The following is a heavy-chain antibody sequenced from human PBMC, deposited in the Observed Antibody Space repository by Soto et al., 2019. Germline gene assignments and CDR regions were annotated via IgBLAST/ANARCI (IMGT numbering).Heavy chain of an antibody. Sequence: CKASVGTFSSYAISWVRHAPGQGLEWMGGIIPIFGTANYAQKFQGRVTITADKSTSTAYMELSSLRSEDTAVYYCARRRAGDFWSGYSPYGMDVWGQGTTVTVSS. V-gene: IGHV1-69*06. J-gene: IGHJ6*02. CDR2: IIPIFGTA. CDR1: VGTFSSYA. CDR3: ARRRAGDFWSGYSPYGMDV. D-gene: IGHD3-3*01.